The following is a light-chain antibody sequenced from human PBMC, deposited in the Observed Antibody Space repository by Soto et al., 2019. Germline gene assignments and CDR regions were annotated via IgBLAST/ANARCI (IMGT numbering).Light chain of an antibody. CDR1: QSISSY. CDR3: QQYTDYSGM. CDR2: AAS. V-gene: IGKV1-39*01. J-gene: IGKJ1*01. Sequence: DIQMTQSPSSLSASVGDRVTITCRASQSISSYLNWYQQKPGKAPKLLIYAASSLQSGVPSRFSGSGSGTDFTLTITSLQPEDFATYYCQQYTDYSGMFGQGTKVDIK.